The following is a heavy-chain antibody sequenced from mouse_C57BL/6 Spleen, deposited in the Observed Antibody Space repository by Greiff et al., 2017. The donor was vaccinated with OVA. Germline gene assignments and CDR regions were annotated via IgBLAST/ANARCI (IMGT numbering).Heavy chain of an antibody. V-gene: IGHV1-69*01. J-gene: IGHJ2*01. CDR2: IDPYDSTT. CDR1: GYTFTSYW. CDR3: ARGRYCSSHYLDY. D-gene: IGHD1-1*01. Sequence: VQLQQPGAELVMPGASVKLSCKASGYTFTSYWMHWVKQRPGHGLEWIGVIDPYDSTTNYSQKFKGKATLTVDKSSCTAYMQLSSLTSEYSAVYYYARGRYCSSHYLDYWGQGTTLTVSS.